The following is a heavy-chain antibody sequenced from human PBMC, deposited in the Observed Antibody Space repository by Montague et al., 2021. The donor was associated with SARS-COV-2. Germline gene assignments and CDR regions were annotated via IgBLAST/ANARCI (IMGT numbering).Heavy chain of an antibody. CDR2: INHSGST. V-gene: IGHV4-34*01. CDR1: GGSFSGYY. D-gene: IGHD3-10*01. CDR3: ARVRYYGSGTPLGMDV. Sequence: TLSLTCAVYGGSFSGYYWSWIRQPPGKGLEWIGEINHSGSTNYNPSLKSRVTISVDTSKNQFSLKLSSVTAADTAVYYCARVRYYGSGTPLGMDVWGQGTTVTVSS. J-gene: IGHJ6*02.